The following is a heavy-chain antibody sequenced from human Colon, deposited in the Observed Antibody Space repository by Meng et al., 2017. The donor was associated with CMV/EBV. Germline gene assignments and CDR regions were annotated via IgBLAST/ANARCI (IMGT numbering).Heavy chain of an antibody. Sequence: ASVKVSCKASGYSFTSFGISWVRQAPGQGLEWMGWISAHNGITTYAQKVQDRVTLTTDTSASTAYMELRSLRSDDTAVYYCARAQTEYSSSSGGYYYYGMDVWGQGTTVTVSS. CDR2: ISAHNGIT. D-gene: IGHD6-6*01. J-gene: IGHJ6*02. CDR3: ARAQTEYSSSSGGYYYYGMDV. CDR1: GYSFTSFG. V-gene: IGHV1-18*01.